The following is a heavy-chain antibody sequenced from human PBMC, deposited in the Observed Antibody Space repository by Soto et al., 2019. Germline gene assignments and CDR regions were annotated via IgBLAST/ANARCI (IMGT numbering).Heavy chain of an antibody. V-gene: IGHV3-15*01. CDR3: TTEERYGDYLKYYYGMDA. CDR2: IKSKTDGGTT. D-gene: IGHD4-17*01. CDR1: AFTFINAW. Sequence: EVQLVESGGGLVKPGGSLRLSCAASAFTFINAWMTWVRQAPGKGLEWVGRIKSKTDGGTTVYAAPVKGRFTISRDDSKTTLYLQMNSLKPEDTAVYYCTTEERYGDYLKYYYGMDAWGQGTTVTVSS. J-gene: IGHJ6*02.